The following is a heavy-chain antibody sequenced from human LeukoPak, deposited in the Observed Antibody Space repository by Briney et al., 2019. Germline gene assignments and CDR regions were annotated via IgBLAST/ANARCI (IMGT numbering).Heavy chain of an antibody. CDR3: ARVAQGYSYGYPLDY. V-gene: IGHV3-48*04. Sequence: GSLRLSCATSGFTFSSYSMNWVRQAPGKGLEWVSYISSSSSTIYYADSVKGRFTISRDNAKNSLYLQMNSLRAEDTAVYYCARVAQGYSYGYPLDYWGQGTLVTVSS. D-gene: IGHD5-18*01. CDR1: GFTFSSYS. J-gene: IGHJ4*02. CDR2: ISSSSSTI.